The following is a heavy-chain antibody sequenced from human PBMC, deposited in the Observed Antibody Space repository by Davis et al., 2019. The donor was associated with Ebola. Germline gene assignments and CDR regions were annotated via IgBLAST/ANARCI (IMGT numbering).Heavy chain of an antibody. Sequence: ASVKVSCKASGYTFTGYYIHWVRQAPGLGLEWMGIINPSGGSTSYAQKFQGRVTMTRDMSTSTVYMELSRLRSEDTAVYYCARFGTYIDYWGQGTLVTVSS. V-gene: IGHV1-46*01. J-gene: IGHJ4*02. CDR2: INPSGGST. CDR3: ARFGTYIDY. D-gene: IGHD3-10*01. CDR1: GYTFTGYY.